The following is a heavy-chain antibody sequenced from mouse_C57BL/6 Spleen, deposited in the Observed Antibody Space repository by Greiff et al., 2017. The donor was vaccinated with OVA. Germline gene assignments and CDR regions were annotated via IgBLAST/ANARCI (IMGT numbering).Heavy chain of an antibody. D-gene: IGHD2-1*01. J-gene: IGHJ3*01. V-gene: IGHV5-17*01. CDR2: ISSGSSTI. CDR1: GFTFSDYG. CDR3: ARDGNYVGVWFAY. Sequence: EVKLVESGGGSVKPGGSLKLSCAASGFTFSDYGMHWVRQAPEKGLEWVAYISSGSSTIYYADTVKGRFTISRDNAKNTLFLQMTSLRSEDTAMYYCARDGNYVGVWFAYWGQGTLVTVSA.